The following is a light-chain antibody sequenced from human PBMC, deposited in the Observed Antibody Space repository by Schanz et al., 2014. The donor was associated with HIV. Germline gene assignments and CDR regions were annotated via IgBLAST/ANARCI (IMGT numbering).Light chain of an antibody. V-gene: IGLV1-44*01. J-gene: IGLJ2*01. CDR2: TNN. CDR3: AAWDDSLNGVV. Sequence: QSVLTQPPSASGTPGQRVTISCSGSSSNIGTNTVNWYQHLPGTAPKLLMHTNNQRPSGVPDRFSASKSGTSASLAITGLQAEDEADYYCAAWDDSLNGVVFGGGTKLTVL. CDR1: SSNIGTNT.